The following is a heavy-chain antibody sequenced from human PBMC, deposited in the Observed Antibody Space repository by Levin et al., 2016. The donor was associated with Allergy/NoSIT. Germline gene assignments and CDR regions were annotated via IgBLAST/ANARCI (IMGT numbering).Heavy chain of an antibody. J-gene: IGHJ4*02. CDR2: IDWDDDK. CDR1: GFSLNTYGMC. Sequence: SGPTLVKPAQTLTLTCTFSGFSLNTYGMCVSWIRQSPGKALEWLARIDWDDDKYYRTSLEPRLIISKDASKDQVLLTMTNMDPADTATYYCARTRLGFPDYWGPGTLVTVSS. V-gene: IGHV2-70*11. D-gene: IGHD3-16*01. CDR3: ARTRLGFPDY.